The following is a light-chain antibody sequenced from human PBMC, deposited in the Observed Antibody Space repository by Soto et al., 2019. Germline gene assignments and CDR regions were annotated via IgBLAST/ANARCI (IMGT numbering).Light chain of an antibody. Sequence: AIRMTQSPSSFSASTGDRVTITCRASQGISSYLAWYQQKPGKAPKLLIYAASTLQSGVPSRFSGSGSGTDLTLTIIYLQSKDFTTYYRQHYYSYTQYTFGQGTKLEI. CDR3: QHYYSYTQYT. V-gene: IGKV1-8*01. CDR2: AAS. J-gene: IGKJ2*01. CDR1: QGISSY.